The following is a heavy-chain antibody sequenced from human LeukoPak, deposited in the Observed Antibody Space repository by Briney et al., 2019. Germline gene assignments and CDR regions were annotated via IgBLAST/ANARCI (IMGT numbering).Heavy chain of an antibody. CDR1: GDTFSNYA. V-gene: IGHV1-69*13. CDR3: ARAHFSAYTGSE. D-gene: IGHD3-16*01. CDR2: ILPIIGAT. J-gene: IGHJ4*02. Sequence: ASVKVSCKASGDTFSNYAIYWVRQAPGQGLEWVGGILPIIGATKNGQKLQGRVTFTADESTSTVYMELSSLRSEDTAIYYCARAHFSAYTGSEWGQGTLVTVSS.